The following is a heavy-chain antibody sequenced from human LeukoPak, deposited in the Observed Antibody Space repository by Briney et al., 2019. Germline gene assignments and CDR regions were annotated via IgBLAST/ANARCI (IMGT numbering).Heavy chain of an antibody. CDR2: ISPNRGGT. Sequence: ASVKVSCKASGYTFSDYYLHWVRLAPGQGLEWMGRISPNRGGTDYTQKFQGKVTMTRDASISTVYMDLNRLRSDDTAIYYCARQLETTSWFDYWGQGTLVIVSS. V-gene: IGHV1-2*06. CDR1: GYTFSDYY. D-gene: IGHD2-2*01. CDR3: ARQLETTSWFDY. J-gene: IGHJ4*02.